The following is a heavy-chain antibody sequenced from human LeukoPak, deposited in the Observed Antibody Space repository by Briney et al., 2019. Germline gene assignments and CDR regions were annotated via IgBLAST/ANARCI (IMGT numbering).Heavy chain of an antibody. D-gene: IGHD6-6*01. J-gene: IGHJ4*02. CDR1: GGSFSGYY. V-gene: IGHV4-34*01. Sequence: SETLSLTCAVYGGSFSGYYWSWIRQSPGKGLEWIGEINYSGITKYNASLRSRVTISVDTSKNQFSLKLSSVTAADTAVYYCATQGSIAARLVDYWGQGTLVTVSS. CDR3: ATQGSIAARLVDY. CDR2: INYSGIT.